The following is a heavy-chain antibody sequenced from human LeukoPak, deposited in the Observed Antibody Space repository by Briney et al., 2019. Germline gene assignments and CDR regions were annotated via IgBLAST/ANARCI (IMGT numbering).Heavy chain of an antibody. J-gene: IGHJ4*02. CDR2: IRYDGSNK. V-gene: IGHV3-30*02. D-gene: IGHD6-13*01. Sequence: PGGSLRLSCAASGFTFSSYGMHWVRQAPGKGLEWVAFIRYDGSNKYYADSVKGRFTISRDNSKNTLYLQMNSLRAEDTAVYYCAKEGRIAAAGFDYWGQGTLVTVSS. CDR3: AKEGRIAAAGFDY. CDR1: GFTFSSYG.